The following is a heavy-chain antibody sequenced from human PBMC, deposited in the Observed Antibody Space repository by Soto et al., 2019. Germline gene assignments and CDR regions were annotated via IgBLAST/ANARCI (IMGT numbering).Heavy chain of an antibody. J-gene: IGHJ6*02. CDR2: ISYDGSNK. CDR1: GFTFSSYA. CDR3: ARASSLEYSSPMDV. D-gene: IGHD6-6*01. Sequence: QVQLVESGGGVVQPGRSLRLSCAASGFTFSSYAMHWVRQAPGKGLEWVAVISYDGSNKYYADSVKGRFTISRDNSKNTLYLEMNSVRAEDTAVYYWARASSLEYSSPMDVWGQGTTVTVSS. V-gene: IGHV3-30-3*01.